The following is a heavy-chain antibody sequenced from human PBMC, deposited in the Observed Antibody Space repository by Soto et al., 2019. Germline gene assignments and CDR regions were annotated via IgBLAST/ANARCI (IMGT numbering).Heavy chain of an antibody. CDR2: ISYDGSNK. D-gene: IGHD3-22*01. Sequence: GGSLRLSCAASGFTFGSYAMHWVRQAPGKGLEWVAVISYDGSNKYYADSVKGRFTISRDNSKNTLYLQMNSLRAEDTAVYYCARDPDSSGYYVFDYWGQGTLVTVSS. V-gene: IGHV3-30-3*01. J-gene: IGHJ4*02. CDR3: ARDPDSSGYYVFDY. CDR1: GFTFGSYA.